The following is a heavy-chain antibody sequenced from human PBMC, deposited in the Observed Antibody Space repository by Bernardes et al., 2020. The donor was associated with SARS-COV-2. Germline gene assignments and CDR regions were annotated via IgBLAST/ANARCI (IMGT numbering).Heavy chain of an antibody. CDR3: ARKSGHDYGMDV. D-gene: IGHD3-10*01. J-gene: IGHJ6*02. Sequence: GGSLRLSCAASGFTFSSSWMHWVRQAPGKGLVWVARINPDGSTAAYADSVKGRFTISRDNAKNTLYVQMNSLRAEDTAVYYCARKSGHDYGMDVWGQGTTVTVSS. CDR2: INPDGSTA. V-gene: IGHV3-74*01. CDR1: GFTFSSSW.